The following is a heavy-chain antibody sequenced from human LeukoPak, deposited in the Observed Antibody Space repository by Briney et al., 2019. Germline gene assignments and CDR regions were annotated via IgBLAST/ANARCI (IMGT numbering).Heavy chain of an antibody. J-gene: IGHJ4*02. CDR1: GFMFSSNW. CDR3: AKEGRSLQTY. Sequence: GGSLRLSCAASGFMFSSNWMSWVRLAPGKGLEWVANIKEDGTETYYVDSVRGRFTISRDNAKNSLYLQMNSLRVEDTAVYYCAKEGRSLQTYWGQGTLVTVSS. D-gene: IGHD5-24*01. CDR2: IKEDGTET. V-gene: IGHV3-7*03.